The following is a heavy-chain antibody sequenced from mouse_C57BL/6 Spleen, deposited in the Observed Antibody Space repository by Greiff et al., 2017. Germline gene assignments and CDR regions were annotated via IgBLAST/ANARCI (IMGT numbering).Heavy chain of an antibody. CDR3: AREGTAQATGPFAY. J-gene: IGHJ3*01. CDR1: GYTFTSYW. D-gene: IGHD3-2*02. Sequence: VQLQQPGAELVKPGASVKVSCKASGYTFTSYWMHWVKQRPGRGLEWIGRIDPNSGGTKYNEKFKSKATLTVDKPSSTAYMQLSSLTSEDSAVYYCAREGTAQATGPFAYWGQGTLVTVSA. CDR2: IDPNSGGT. V-gene: IGHV1-72*01.